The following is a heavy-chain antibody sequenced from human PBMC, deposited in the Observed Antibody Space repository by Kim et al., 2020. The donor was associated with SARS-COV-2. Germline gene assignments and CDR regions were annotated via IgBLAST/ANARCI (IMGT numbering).Heavy chain of an antibody. D-gene: IGHD1-7*01. CDR2: IKEDGSEK. J-gene: IGHJ4*02. Sequence: GGSLRLSCAASGFTFSSYWMSWVRQAPGKGLEWVAKIKEDGSEKYYVDSVKGRFTISRDNAKNSLYLQMNSMRVEDTAVYYCARDWDYSLGYWGQGTLVTVSS. V-gene: IGHV3-7*01. CDR3: ARDWDYSLGY. CDR1: GFTFSSYW.